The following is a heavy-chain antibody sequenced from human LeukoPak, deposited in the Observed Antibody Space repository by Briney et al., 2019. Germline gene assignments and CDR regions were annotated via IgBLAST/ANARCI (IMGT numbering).Heavy chain of an antibody. V-gene: IGHV4-39*01. CDR3: ARTAY. CDR1: GESIRSSTYY. J-gene: IGHJ4*02. Sequence: PSETLSLTCTVSGESIRSSTYYWGWIRQPPGKGLEWIGSIHSSGSTYYNPSLKSRVTISVDTSKNQFSLKLSSMGAVDTAVYYCARTAYWGQGTLVTVSS. CDR2: IHSSGST.